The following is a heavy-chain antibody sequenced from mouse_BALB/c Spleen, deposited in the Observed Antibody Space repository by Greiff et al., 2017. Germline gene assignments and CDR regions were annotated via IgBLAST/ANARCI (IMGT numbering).Heavy chain of an antibody. Sequence: EVKLMESGGGLVKPGGSLKLSCAASGFTFSSYTMSWVRQTPEKRLEWVATISSGGSYTYYPDSVKGRFTISRDNAKHTLYLQMSSLKSEATAMYYCTPLGSSASYAMDYWGQGTSVTVSS. V-gene: IGHV5-6-4*01. CDR1: GFTFSSYT. CDR3: TPLGSSASYAMDY. J-gene: IGHJ4*01. D-gene: IGHD1-1*01. CDR2: ISSGGSYT.